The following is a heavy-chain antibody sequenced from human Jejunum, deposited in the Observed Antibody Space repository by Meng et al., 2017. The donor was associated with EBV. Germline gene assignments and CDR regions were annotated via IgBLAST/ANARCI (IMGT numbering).Heavy chain of an antibody. D-gene: IGHD5-24*01. Sequence: QEWGSGVGLVPPGVALSFSCGAADFTLSAYAMGWVRQAPGKGLEWFSHVGGTGATTYYAASVKGRFTASSDNSKNMLFMQIDSLRADDTAIYYGVRDGYNYIPFDYWGQGTLVTVSS. CDR3: VRDGYNYIPFDY. CDR2: VGGTGATT. V-gene: IGHV3-23*01. CDR1: DFTLSAYA. J-gene: IGHJ4*02.